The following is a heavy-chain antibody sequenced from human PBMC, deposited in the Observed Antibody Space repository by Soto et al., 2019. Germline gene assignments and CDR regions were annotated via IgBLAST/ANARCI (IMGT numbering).Heavy chain of an antibody. CDR3: AKEESGSCYFKCPPPWFDP. D-gene: IGHD2-15*01. J-gene: IGHJ5*02. V-gene: IGHV3-23*01. CDR1: GFTFSSYA. CDR2: ISGSGGST. Sequence: GGSLRLSCAASGFTFSSYAMSWVRQAPGKGLEWVSAISGSGGSTYYADSVKGRFTISRDNSKNTLYLQMNSLRAEDTAVYYCAKEESGSCYFKCPPPWFDPWGQGTLVTVSS.